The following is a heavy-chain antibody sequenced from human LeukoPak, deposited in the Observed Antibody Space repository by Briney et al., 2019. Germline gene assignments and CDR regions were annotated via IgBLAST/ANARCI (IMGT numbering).Heavy chain of an antibody. CDR1: GYTSTGYY. Sequence: GASVKVSCKASGYTSTGYYLHWVRQAPGQGLEWMGWINPNSGDTNSAHKFQGRVTMTTDTSITTAYMELSRLRSDDTAVYYCARDMGQLLLGYYYYGMDVWGQGTTVTVSS. J-gene: IGHJ6*02. D-gene: IGHD2-21*02. CDR3: ARDMGQLLLGYYYYGMDV. V-gene: IGHV1-2*02. CDR2: INPNSGDT.